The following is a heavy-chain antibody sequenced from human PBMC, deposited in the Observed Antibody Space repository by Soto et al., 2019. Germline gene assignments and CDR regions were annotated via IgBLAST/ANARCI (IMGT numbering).Heavy chain of an antibody. D-gene: IGHD1-1*01. CDR3: VRVVQGRNNWFDP. Sequence: PSEIVYLTSTVSGGSISSSNYKWGWIRQPPGKGLEWSGSIYYCGSTYYNPSLKSRVTISVDTSKIQFSLKLSSVTAADMAVYYCVRVVQGRNNWFDPWGQGTLVTVSS. CDR1: GGSISSSNYK. V-gene: IGHV4-39*01. CDR2: IYYCGST. J-gene: IGHJ5*02.